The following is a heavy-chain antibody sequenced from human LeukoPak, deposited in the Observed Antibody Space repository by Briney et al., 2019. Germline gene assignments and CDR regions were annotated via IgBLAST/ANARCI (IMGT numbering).Heavy chain of an antibody. CDR3: ARDRNTDFWSGYYTNYCDY. CDR2: IKQDGSEK. CDR1: GFTFSSYW. D-gene: IGHD3-3*01. Sequence: GGSLRLPCAASGFTFSSYWMNWVRQAPGKGLEWVATIKQDGSEKYYVDSVKGRFTISRDNAKNSLYLQMNSLRAEDTAVYYCARDRNTDFWSGYYTNYCDYWGQGTLVTVSS. V-gene: IGHV3-7*01. J-gene: IGHJ4*02.